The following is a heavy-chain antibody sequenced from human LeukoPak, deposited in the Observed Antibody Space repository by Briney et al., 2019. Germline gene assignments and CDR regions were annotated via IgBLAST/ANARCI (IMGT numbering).Heavy chain of an antibody. V-gene: IGHV3-30*03. CDR1: GFTFSSYG. D-gene: IGHD3-10*01. CDR2: ISYDGSNK. Sequence: GRSLRLSCAASGFTFSSYGMPWVRQAPGKGLEWVVVISYDGSNKYYADSVKGRFTISRDNSKNTLYLQMNSLRAEDTAVYYCARGSYFVRGVMSWFDPWGQGTLVTVSS. CDR3: ARGSYFVRGVMSWFDP. J-gene: IGHJ5*02.